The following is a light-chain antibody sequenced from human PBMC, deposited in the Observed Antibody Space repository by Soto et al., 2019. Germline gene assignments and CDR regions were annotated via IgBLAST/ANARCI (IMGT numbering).Light chain of an antibody. CDR3: QQYRT. J-gene: IGKJ1*01. CDR2: DAS. CDR1: QSISSW. Sequence: DIQMTQSPSTLSASVGDRVTITCRASQSISSWLAWYQQKPGKAPKLLIYDASSLETGVPSRFSGSRSGTEFTLTISSLQPEDFATYYCQQYRTFGQGTKVDI. V-gene: IGKV1-5*01.